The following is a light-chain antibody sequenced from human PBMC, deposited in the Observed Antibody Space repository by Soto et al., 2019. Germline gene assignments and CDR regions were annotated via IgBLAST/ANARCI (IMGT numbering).Light chain of an antibody. J-gene: IGKJ2*01. CDR2: GIS. CDR3: LHNALFPYT. V-gene: IGKV1-6*01. CDR1: QAIRNY. Sequence: AIQMTQSPSSLYASVGDTVTVTCRASQAIRNYLGWFQQRPGKAPNLLIYGISILQSGVPSRFSGSGSGTDFTLTISGLQPEDFATYYCLHNALFPYTFGQGNRLEI.